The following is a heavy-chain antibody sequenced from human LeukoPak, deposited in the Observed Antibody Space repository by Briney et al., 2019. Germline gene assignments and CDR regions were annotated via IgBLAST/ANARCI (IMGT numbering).Heavy chain of an antibody. V-gene: IGHV4-59*01. Sequence: SETLSLTCTVSGGSISSYYWSWIRQPPGKGLEWIGYIYYSGSTNYNPSLKSRVTVSLDTSKNQFSLKLSSVTAADTAVYYCARGGDYYDSSGYELFDIWGQGTMVTVSS. CDR2: IYYSGST. CDR1: GGSISSYY. J-gene: IGHJ3*02. CDR3: ARGGDYYDSSGYELFDI. D-gene: IGHD3-22*01.